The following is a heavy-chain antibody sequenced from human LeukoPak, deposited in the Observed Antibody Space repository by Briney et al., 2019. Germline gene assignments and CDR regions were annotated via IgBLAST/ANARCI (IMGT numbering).Heavy chain of an antibody. V-gene: IGHV3-9*01. CDR1: GFTFDDYA. CDR3: AKASSSWYGYFQH. J-gene: IGHJ1*01. Sequence: PGGSLRLSCAASGFTFDDYAMLWVRQAPGKGLEWVSGISWNSGSIGYADSVKGRFTISRDNAKNSLYLKMNSLRAEDTALYYCAKASSSWYGYFQHWGQGTLVTVSS. D-gene: IGHD6-13*01. CDR2: ISWNSGSI.